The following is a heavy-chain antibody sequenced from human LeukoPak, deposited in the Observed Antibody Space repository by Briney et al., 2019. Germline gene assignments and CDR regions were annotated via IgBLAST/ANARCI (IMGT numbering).Heavy chain of an antibody. J-gene: IGHJ4*02. Sequence: GGSLRLSCAASGFTFSSYIMNWVRQAPGKGLEWVSYISSSSSTIYYADSVKGRFTISRDNAKNSLYLQMNSLRAEDTAVYYCARGAVDYDFWSGYYEKPVPFDYWGQGTLVTVSS. CDR3: ARGAVDYDFWSGYYEKPVPFDY. V-gene: IGHV3-48*01. CDR1: GFTFSSYI. CDR2: ISSSSSTI. D-gene: IGHD3-3*01.